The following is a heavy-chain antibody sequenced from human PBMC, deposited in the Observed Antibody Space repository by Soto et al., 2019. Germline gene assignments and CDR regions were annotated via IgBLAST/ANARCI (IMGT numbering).Heavy chain of an antibody. J-gene: IGHJ4*02. Sequence: SVKVSCKASGGGNLRDYRTTWVRRAPGQGLEWMGGIIPKLGSANYAQKFQGRVTITADESTNSVYMELRSLRSDDTAVYYCARHELGETGTNFDYWGQGTLVTVSS. CDR2: IIPKLGSA. CDR1: GGGNLRDYR. CDR3: ARHELGETGTNFDY. V-gene: IGHV1-69*13. D-gene: IGHD3-16*01.